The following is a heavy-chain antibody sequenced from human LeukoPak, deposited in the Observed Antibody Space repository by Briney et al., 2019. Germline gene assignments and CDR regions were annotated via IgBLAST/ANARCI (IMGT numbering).Heavy chain of an antibody. CDR3: ATDYPFDY. Sequence: GGSLRLSCAVSGFTFSSSSMNWVRQAPGKGLEWVSYITSGSATIYYADSVKGRFTISRDNAKNSLYLQMNSLRAEDTAVYYCATDYPFDYWGQGTLVTVSS. J-gene: IGHJ4*02. CDR2: ITSGSATI. V-gene: IGHV3-48*04. CDR1: GFTFSSSS.